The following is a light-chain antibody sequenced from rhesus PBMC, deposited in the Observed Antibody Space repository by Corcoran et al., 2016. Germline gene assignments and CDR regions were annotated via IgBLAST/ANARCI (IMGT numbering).Light chain of an antibody. J-gene: IGKJ2*01. CDR3: QQYSSRPYS. CDR1: QGISSW. CDR2: KAP. V-gene: IGKV1-22*01. Sequence: DIQMTQSPSSLSASVGDTVTITCRASQGISSWLAWYQQKPGKAPKLLIYKAPSLQSGVPSRVSGSGTGKDFTLTSSSLQSEDFATYYCQQYSSRPYSFGQGTKVEIK.